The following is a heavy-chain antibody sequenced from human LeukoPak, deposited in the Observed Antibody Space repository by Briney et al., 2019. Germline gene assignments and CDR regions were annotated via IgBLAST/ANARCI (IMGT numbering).Heavy chain of an antibody. Sequence: KPSETLSSTWTASGASVNGSNWNWLRQPPGKGLGWIGYISYVGSAKYTPSLKSRITISADTSKNKFSMWLNTVSAADTAVYYCAGTPGAVAGMPLDLGGEGTLVTV. CDR3: AGTPGAVAGMPLDL. CDR1: GASVNGSN. V-gene: IGHV4-59*02. CDR2: ISYVGSA. J-gene: IGHJ4*02. D-gene: IGHD6-19*01.